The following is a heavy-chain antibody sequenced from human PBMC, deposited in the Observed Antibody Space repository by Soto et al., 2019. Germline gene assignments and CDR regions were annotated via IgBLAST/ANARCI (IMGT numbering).Heavy chain of an antibody. CDR3: TTAPGGLGYCSSTGCYVDY. CDR2: IKSKTDGGTT. CDR1: GFTFSNAW. D-gene: IGHD2-2*01. Sequence: GGSLRLSCAASGFTFSNAWMSWVRQAPGKGLEWVGRIKSKTDGGTTDYAAPVKGRFTISRDDSKNTLYLQMNSLKTEGTAVYYCTTAPGGLGYCSSTGCYVDYWGQGTLVTVSS. V-gene: IGHV3-15*01. J-gene: IGHJ4*02.